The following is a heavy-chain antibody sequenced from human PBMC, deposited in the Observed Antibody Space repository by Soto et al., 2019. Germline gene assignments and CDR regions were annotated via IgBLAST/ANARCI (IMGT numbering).Heavy chain of an antibody. Sequence: GGSLRLSCAASGFTFSSFWMSWVRQAPGKGLEWVANIKQDGSEKYYVDSVKGRFTISRDNAKNSLYLQMNSLRAEDTAVYYCATAIWGVPFKYWGQGTLVTVSS. J-gene: IGHJ4*02. CDR3: ATAIWGVPFKY. D-gene: IGHD3-10*01. CDR2: IKQDGSEK. V-gene: IGHV3-7*01. CDR1: GFTFSSFW.